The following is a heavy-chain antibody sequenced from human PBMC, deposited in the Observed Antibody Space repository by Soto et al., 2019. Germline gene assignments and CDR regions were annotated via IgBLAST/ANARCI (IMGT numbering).Heavy chain of an antibody. CDR3: AHRVLRTVFGLVTTTAIYFDF. CDR1: GFSLTTSGVG. J-gene: IGHJ4*02. Sequence: QITLKESGPTVVKPTETLTLTCTFSGFSLTTSGVGVGWVRQSPGKAPEWLALIYWDDDKRYSTSLKSRLTITEDPSQNQVVLTVATVDPADTATYYCAHRVLRTVFGLVTTTAIYFDFWGQGTPVVVSS. CDR2: IYWDDDK. D-gene: IGHD3-3*01. V-gene: IGHV2-5*02.